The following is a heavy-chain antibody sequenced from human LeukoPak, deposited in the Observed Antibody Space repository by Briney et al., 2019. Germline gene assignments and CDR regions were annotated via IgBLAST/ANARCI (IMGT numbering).Heavy chain of an antibody. J-gene: IGHJ4*02. CDR1: GFTFSSYG. Sequence: GRSLRLPCAAAGFTFSSYGMDWVRQAPGKGLEWVAVIWYDGSNKYHADSVKGRFTISRDNSKNTLYLQMNSLRAEDTAVYYCAKDAQLWFGGPSGFGYWGQGTLVTVSS. CDR2: IWYDGSNK. V-gene: IGHV3-33*06. D-gene: IGHD3-10*01. CDR3: AKDAQLWFGGPSGFGY.